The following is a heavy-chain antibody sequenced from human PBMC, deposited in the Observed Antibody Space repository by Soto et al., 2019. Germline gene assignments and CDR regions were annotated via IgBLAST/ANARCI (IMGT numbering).Heavy chain of an antibody. Sequence: GGSLRLSCAASGFTFSSYGMHWVRQAPGKGLEWVAVISYDGSNKYYADSVKGRFTISRDNSKNTLYLQMNSLRAEDTAVYYCAKDKAAAGTGAYYYGMDLWGQGTTVTVS. J-gene: IGHJ6*02. CDR3: AKDKAAAGTGAYYYGMDL. V-gene: IGHV3-30*18. D-gene: IGHD6-13*01. CDR1: GFTFSSYG. CDR2: ISYDGSNK.